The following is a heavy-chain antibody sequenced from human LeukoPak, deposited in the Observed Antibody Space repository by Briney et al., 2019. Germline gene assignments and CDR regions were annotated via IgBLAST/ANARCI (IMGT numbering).Heavy chain of an antibody. V-gene: IGHV3-49*04. J-gene: IGHJ4*02. CDR3: TRGSSSSWYPAAFDY. CDR2: TRSKAYGGTT. D-gene: IGHD6-13*01. CDR1: GFTFGDYA. Sequence: PGRSLRLSCTASGFTFGDYAMSWVRQAPGKGLEWVGFTRSKAYGGTTEYAASVKGRFTISRDDSKSIAYLQMNSLKTEDTAVYYCTRGSSSSWYPAAFDYWGQGTLVTVSS.